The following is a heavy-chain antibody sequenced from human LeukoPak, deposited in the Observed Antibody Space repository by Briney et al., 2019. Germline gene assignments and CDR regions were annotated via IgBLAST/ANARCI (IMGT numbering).Heavy chain of an antibody. CDR3: TTSAGVDDAFDI. V-gene: IGHV3-15*01. J-gene: IGHJ3*02. CDR2: IKSKTDGGTT. Sequence: PGGSLRLSCAASGFTFDDYAMHWVRQAPGKGLEWVGRIKSKTDGGTTDYAAPVKGRFTISRDDSKNTLYLQMNSLKTEDTAVYYCTTSAGVDDAFDIWGQGTMVTVSS. CDR1: GFTFDDYA. D-gene: IGHD3-10*01.